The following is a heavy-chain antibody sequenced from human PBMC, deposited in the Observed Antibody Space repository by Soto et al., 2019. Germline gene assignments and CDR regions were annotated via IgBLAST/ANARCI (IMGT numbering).Heavy chain of an antibody. Sequence: QITLKESGPTLVKPTQTLTLTCTFSGFSLSTSGVGVGWIRQPPGKALEWLALIYWDDDKRYSPSLKSRLTITKDTSKNQVVLTMTNMDPVDTSTYYCAHLTYYYDSSGYYSRAEYFQHWGQGTLLTVSS. D-gene: IGHD3-22*01. CDR1: GFSLSTSGVG. J-gene: IGHJ1*01. V-gene: IGHV2-5*02. CDR3: AHLTYYYDSSGYYSRAEYFQH. CDR2: IYWDDDK.